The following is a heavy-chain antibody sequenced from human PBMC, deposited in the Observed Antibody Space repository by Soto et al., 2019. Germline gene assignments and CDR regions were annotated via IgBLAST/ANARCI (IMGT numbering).Heavy chain of an antibody. V-gene: IGHV1-2*02. Sequence: GASVKVSCKASGYTFTGYYMHWVRQAPGQGLEWMGWINPNSGGTNYAQKFQGRVTVTRDTSISTAYMELSRLRSDDTAVYYCARYYYDSSVEVRFDYWGQGTLVTVSS. CDR3: ARYYYDSSVEVRFDY. CDR1: GYTFTGYY. D-gene: IGHD3-22*01. J-gene: IGHJ4*02. CDR2: INPNSGGT.